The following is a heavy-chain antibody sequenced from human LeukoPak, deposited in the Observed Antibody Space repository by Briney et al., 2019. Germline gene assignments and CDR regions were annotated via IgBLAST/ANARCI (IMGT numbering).Heavy chain of an antibody. Sequence: GRSLRLSCAASGFTFSSYGMHWVRQAPGKGLEWVGRIKSKTDGGTTDYAAPVKGRFTISRDDSKNTLYLQMNSLKTEDTAVYYCTTDPTLRITIFGVVIPPPDYWGQGTLVTVSS. D-gene: IGHD3-3*01. CDR1: GFTFSSYG. J-gene: IGHJ4*02. CDR2: IKSKTDGGTT. V-gene: IGHV3-15*01. CDR3: TTDPTLRITIFGVVIPPPDY.